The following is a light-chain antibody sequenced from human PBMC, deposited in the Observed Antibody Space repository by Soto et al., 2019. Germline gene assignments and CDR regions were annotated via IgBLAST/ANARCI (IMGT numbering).Light chain of an antibody. J-gene: IGLJ1*01. CDR1: SSDVGGYNY. V-gene: IGLV2-8*01. CDR3: SSYAGSSNV. CDR2: EVN. Sequence: QSVLTQPPSASGSPGQSVAISCPGTSSDVGGYNYVSWYQQHPGKAPKLMIYEVNKRPSGVPDRFSGSKSGNTASLTVSGLQAEDEADYYCSSYAGSSNVFGTGTKV.